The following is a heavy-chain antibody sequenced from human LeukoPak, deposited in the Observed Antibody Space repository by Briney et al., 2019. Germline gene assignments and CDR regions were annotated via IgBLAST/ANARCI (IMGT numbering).Heavy chain of an antibody. CDR2: INAGNGNT. V-gene: IGHV1-3*01. Sequence: GASVKVSCKASEYTFTSYAMHWVRQAPGQRLEWMGWINAGNGNTKYSQKFQGRVTITRDTSASTAYMELSSLRSEDTAVYYCARGGLATVVFDYWGQGTLVTVSS. CDR3: ARGGLATVVFDY. D-gene: IGHD4-23*01. CDR1: EYTFTSYA. J-gene: IGHJ4*02.